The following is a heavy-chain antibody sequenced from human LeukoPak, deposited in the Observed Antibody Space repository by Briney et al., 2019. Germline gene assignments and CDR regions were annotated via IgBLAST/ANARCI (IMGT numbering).Heavy chain of an antibody. CDR1: GGSFSGYY. D-gene: IGHD3-9*01. V-gene: IGHV4-34*01. Sequence: SSETLSLTCAVYGGSFSGYYWSWIRQPPGKGLEWIGEINHSGSTNYNPSLKSRVTISVDTSKNQFSLKLSSVTAADTAVYYCARGVSLGNRILTGRSFDYSGQGTLVTVSS. CDR3: ARGVSLGNRILTGRSFDY. J-gene: IGHJ4*02. CDR2: INHSGST.